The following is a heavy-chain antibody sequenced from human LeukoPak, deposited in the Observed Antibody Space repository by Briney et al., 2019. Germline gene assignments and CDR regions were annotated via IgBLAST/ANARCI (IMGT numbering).Heavy chain of an antibody. D-gene: IGHD6-13*01. J-gene: IGHJ4*02. V-gene: IGHV1-18*01. CDR2: ISAYNGNT. CDR3: ARHGPLSIAAAGTSDFDY. CDR1: GYTFTSYG. Sequence: ASVKVSCKASGYTFTSYGISWVRQAPGQGLEWMGWISAYNGNTNYAQKLQGRVTMTTDTSTSTAYMELRSLRSDDTAVYYCARHGPLSIAAAGTSDFDYWGQGTLVTVSS.